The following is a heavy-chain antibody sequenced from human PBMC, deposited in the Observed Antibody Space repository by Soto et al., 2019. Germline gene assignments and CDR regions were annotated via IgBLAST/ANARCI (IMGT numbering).Heavy chain of an antibody. CDR3: ATSYGDYGAQFYYYGMDV. J-gene: IGHJ6*02. Sequence: GASVKVSCKASGYTFTSYAMHWVRQAPGQRLEWMGWINPGNGETKYAQKFQGRVTMTKDTSTDTAYMELSSLRSEDTAVYYCATSYGDYGAQFYYYGMDVWGQGTTVTVSS. D-gene: IGHD4-17*01. CDR2: INPGNGET. V-gene: IGHV1-3*01. CDR1: GYTFTSYA.